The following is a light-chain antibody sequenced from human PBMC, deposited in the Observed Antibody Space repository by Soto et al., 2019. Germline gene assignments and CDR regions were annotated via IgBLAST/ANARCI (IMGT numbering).Light chain of an antibody. CDR3: QQYNTYPIT. J-gene: IGKJ5*01. V-gene: IGKV1-5*03. CDR1: QSVTTC. Sequence: DIQITQSPSTLSASVGDRVTITCRASQSVTTCLAWYQQKPGKAPKLLIYKASNLESGLPSRFTGSGSGTEFTLTISSLQSDDFATYYCQQYNTYPITFGRGTRLEIK. CDR2: KAS.